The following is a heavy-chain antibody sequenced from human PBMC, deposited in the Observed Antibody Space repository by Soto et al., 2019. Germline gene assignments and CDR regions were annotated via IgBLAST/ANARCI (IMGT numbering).Heavy chain of an antibody. D-gene: IGHD3-16*01. CDR3: ARAADLRVYYYYYGMDV. J-gene: IGHJ6*02. CDR1: GGSFSGYY. Sequence: KPSETLSLTCAVYGGSFSGYYWSWIRQPPGKGLEWIGEINHSGSTNYNPSLKSRVTISVDTSKNQFSLKLSSVTAADTAVYYCARAADLRVYYYYYGMDVWGQGTTVTVSS. V-gene: IGHV4-34*01. CDR2: INHSGST.